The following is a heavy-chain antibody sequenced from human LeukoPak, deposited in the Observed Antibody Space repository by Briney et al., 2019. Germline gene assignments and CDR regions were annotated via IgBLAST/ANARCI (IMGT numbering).Heavy chain of an antibody. CDR2: ISWNSGSI. J-gene: IGHJ3*02. CDR3: AKGVGATFDAFDI. V-gene: IGHV3-9*01. D-gene: IGHD1-26*01. CDR1: GFTFDDYA. Sequence: GGSLRLSCAASGFTFDDYAMHWVRQAPGKGLEWVPGISWNSGSIGYADSVKGRFTISRDNAKNSLHLQMNSLRAEDTALYYCAKGVGATFDAFDIWGQGTMVTVSS.